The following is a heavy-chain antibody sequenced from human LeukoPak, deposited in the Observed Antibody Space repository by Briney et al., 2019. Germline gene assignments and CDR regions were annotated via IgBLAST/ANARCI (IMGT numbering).Heavy chain of an antibody. J-gene: IGHJ4*02. V-gene: IGHV3-30*02. CDR3: AKDKSAWHQTIDY. CDR2: IQNDGKNK. CDR1: GFTFTAYG. Sequence: GGSLRLSCAASGFTFTAYGMHWVRQAPGKGLEWVTFIQNDGKNKYYADSVKGRFTISRDNSKNTLFLQMNSLRPEDTAVYYCAKDKSAWHQTIDYWGQGTLVTVSS.